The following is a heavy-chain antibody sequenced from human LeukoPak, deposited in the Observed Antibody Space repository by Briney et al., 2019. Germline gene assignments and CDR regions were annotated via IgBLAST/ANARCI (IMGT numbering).Heavy chain of an antibody. V-gene: IGHV3-48*01. D-gene: IGHD6-19*01. CDR1: GFTFSSYS. CDR3: ARDGCYSSGCY. CDR2: ISSSSSTI. J-gene: IGHJ4*02. Sequence: GGSLRLSCAASGFTFSSYSMNWVRQAPGKGLEWVSYISSSSSTIYYADSVKGRFTISRDNAKNSLHLQMNSLRAEDTAVYYCARDGCYSSGCYWGQGTLVTVSS.